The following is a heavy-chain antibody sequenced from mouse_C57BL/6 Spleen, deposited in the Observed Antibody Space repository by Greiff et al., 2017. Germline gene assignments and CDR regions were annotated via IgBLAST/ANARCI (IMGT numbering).Heavy chain of an antibody. J-gene: IGHJ4*01. V-gene: IGHV2-5*01. CDR2: IWRGGST. CDR1: GFSFTSYG. CDR3: AKQVLRNYAMDY. Sequence: VQLQQSGPGLVQPSPCLSITCTVSGFSFTSYGVHWVRQSPGQGLEWLGVIWRGGSTDYNTAFMSRLSITKDNSKSQVFFKMNSLQADDTAIYYCAKQVLRNYAMDYWGQGTSVTVSS. D-gene: IGHD1-1*01.